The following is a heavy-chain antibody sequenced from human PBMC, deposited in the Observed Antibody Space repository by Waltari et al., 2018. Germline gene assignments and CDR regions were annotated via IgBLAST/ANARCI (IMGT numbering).Heavy chain of an antibody. CDR3: ARDRGRGLYLDS. J-gene: IGHJ4*02. Sequence: VQLQESGPGLVKPSGTLSLTCGVSGDSMSGTYWWSWVRQPPGKGLEWIGQVHRSGRTNYNPPLESRVTVSIDTFNSQFSLEVTSATAADTALYFCARDRGRGLYLDSWGRGILVTVSP. CDR1: GDSMSGTYW. D-gene: IGHD2-15*01. V-gene: IGHV4-4*02. CDR2: VHRSGRT.